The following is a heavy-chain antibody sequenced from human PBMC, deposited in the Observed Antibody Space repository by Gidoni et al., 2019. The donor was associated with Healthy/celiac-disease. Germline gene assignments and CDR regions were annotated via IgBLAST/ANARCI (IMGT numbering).Heavy chain of an antibody. V-gene: IGHV4-34*01. CDR1: GGSFSGYY. J-gene: IGHJ4*02. Sequence: QVQLQQWGAGLLKPSETLSLTCAVYGGSFSGYYWSWIRQPPGQGPEWIGEINHSGSTNYNPSLKSRVTISVDTSKNQFSLKLSSVTAADTAVYYCARGLGRMGFGELPVSLHFDYWGQGTLVTVSS. D-gene: IGHD3-10*01. CDR3: ARGLGRMGFGELPVSLHFDY. CDR2: INHSGST.